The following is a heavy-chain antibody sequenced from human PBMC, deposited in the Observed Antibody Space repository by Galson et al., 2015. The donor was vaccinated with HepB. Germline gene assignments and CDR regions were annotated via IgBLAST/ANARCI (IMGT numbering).Heavy chain of an antibody. V-gene: IGHV6-1*01. CDR3: VRGYGSSFDY. Sequence: CAISGDSVSSTFAAWNWIRQSPSRGLEGLGRTYYRSKWFNDYAESMKSRMTINPDTSKNHFSLQLKSVTPDDTAVYYCVRGYGSSFDYWGQGTLVTVSS. J-gene: IGHJ4*02. CDR2: TYYRSKWFN. CDR1: GDSVSSTFAA. D-gene: IGHD6-13*01.